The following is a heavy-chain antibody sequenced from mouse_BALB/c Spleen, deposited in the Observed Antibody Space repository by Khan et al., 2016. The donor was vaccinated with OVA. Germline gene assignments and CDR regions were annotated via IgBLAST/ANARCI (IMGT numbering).Heavy chain of an antibody. V-gene: IGHV2-6*02. CDR3: ARWLYGYASLYAMDY. D-gene: IGHD2-2*01. Sequence: QVQLKESGPGLVAPSQSLYITCTASGFTLTSYGIYWVRQPPGKGLEWVAVIWSDGSTNYNYGLKSRLSISKDNSKNQVYLQMNSLQTDDTAMYYWARWLYGYASLYAMDYWGQGTLVTVSA. J-gene: IGHJ4*01. CDR2: IWSDGST. CDR1: GFTLTSYG.